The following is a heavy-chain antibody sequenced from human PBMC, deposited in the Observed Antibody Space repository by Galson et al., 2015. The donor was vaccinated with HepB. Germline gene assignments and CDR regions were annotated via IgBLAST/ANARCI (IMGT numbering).Heavy chain of an antibody. D-gene: IGHD3-10*01. Sequence: QSGAEVKKPGESLKISCKASGYRFTYYWIGWVRQMPGKGLDWMGIVYPGESDTRYSPSFQGQVTISADKSISTAYLQWSSLKASDTAIYYCARQKTVGEQQVDYWGQGTLVTVSS. J-gene: IGHJ4*02. CDR1: GYRFTYYW. V-gene: IGHV5-51*01. CDR2: VYPGESDT. CDR3: ARQKTVGEQQVDY.